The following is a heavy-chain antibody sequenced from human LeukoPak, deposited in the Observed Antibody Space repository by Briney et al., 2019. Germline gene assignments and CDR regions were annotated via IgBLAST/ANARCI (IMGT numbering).Heavy chain of an antibody. CDR1: GSTFTNYV. J-gene: IGHJ4*02. CDR3: ARDDCGDTCYPGGY. CDR2: INAGNGDT. Sequence: ASVKVSCKASGSTFTNYVVHWVRQAPGQRPEWMGWINAGNGDTKYSQNFRGRVTITRDTSASTAYMELSSLTSEDTALYYCARDDCGDTCYPGGYWGQGTLVTVSS. V-gene: IGHV1-3*01. D-gene: IGHD2-21*01.